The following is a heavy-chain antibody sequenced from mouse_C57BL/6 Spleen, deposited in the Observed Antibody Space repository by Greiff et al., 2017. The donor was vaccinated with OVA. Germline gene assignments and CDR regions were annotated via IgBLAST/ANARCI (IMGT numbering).Heavy chain of an antibody. CDR2: IHPNSGST. CDR1: GYTFTSYW. V-gene: IGHV1-64*01. CDR3: ARSVTTVVESLYYFDY. D-gene: IGHD1-1*01. Sequence: VQLQQPGAELVKPGASVKLSCKASGYTFTSYWMHWVKQRPGQGLEWIGMIHPNSGSTNYNEKFKSKATLTVDKSSSTAYMQLSSLTSEDSAVYYCARSVTTVVESLYYFDYWGQGTTLTVSS. J-gene: IGHJ2*01.